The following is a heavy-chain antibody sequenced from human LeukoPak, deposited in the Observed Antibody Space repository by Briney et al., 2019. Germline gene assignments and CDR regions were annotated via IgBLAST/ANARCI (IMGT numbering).Heavy chain of an antibody. Sequence: SQTLSLTCAVSGGSISSGGCSWSWIRQPPGKGLEWIGYIFHSGSAYYNPSLKSRVTISVDRSQNQFSLKVSSVTATDTAVYYCARRHCTSTSCWTWFFDLWGRGTLVTVSS. V-gene: IGHV4-30-2*01. CDR2: IFHSGSA. J-gene: IGHJ2*01. CDR3: ARRHCTSTSCWTWFFDL. D-gene: IGHD2-2*01. CDR1: GGSISSGGCS.